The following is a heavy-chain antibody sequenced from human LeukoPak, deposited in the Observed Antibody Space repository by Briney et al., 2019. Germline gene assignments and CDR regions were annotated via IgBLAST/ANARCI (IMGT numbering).Heavy chain of an antibody. CDR1: GGSISSGSYY. V-gene: IGHV4-61*02. J-gene: IGHJ6*02. CDR2: IYTSGST. CDR3: ARDQLSIFGVVLAAMDV. D-gene: IGHD3-3*01. Sequence: SETLSLTCTVSGGSISSGSYYWIWIRQPAGKGLEWIGRIYTSGSTNYNPSLKSRVTISVDTSKNQFSLKLSSVTAADTAVYYCARDQLSIFGVVLAAMDVWGQGTTVTVSS.